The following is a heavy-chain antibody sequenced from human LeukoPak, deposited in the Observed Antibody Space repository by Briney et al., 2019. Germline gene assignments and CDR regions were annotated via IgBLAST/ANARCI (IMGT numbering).Heavy chain of an antibody. V-gene: IGHV1-69*05. CDR1: GGTFSSYA. D-gene: IGHD2-15*01. J-gene: IGHJ6*03. CDR2: IIPIFGRA. CDR3: ARDLAGRRSRAYYYYMDV. Sequence: SVKVSCKASGGTFSSYAISWVRQAPGQGLEWMGGIIPIFGRADYAQKFQGRVTITTDESTSTACMELSGLRSEDTAVYYCARDLAGRRSRAYYYYMDVWGKGTTVSVSS.